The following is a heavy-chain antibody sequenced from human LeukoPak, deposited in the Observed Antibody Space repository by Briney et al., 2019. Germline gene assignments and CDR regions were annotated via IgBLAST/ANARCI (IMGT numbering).Heavy chain of an antibody. CDR3: ARGQSYYDFWSGYRKYYFDY. V-gene: IGHV4-39*07. J-gene: IGHJ4*02. CDR1: GGPISSSGYY. D-gene: IGHD3-3*01. Sequence: SETLSLTCTVSGGPISSSGYYWGWIRQPPGKGLEWIGTIYYSGSTYYNPSLKSRVTISVDTSKNQFSLKLSSVTAADTAVYYCARGQSYYDFWSGYRKYYFDYWGQGTLVTVSS. CDR2: IYYSGST.